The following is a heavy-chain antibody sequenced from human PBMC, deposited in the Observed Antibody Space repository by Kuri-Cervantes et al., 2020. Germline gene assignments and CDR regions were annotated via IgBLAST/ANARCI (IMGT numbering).Heavy chain of an antibody. V-gene: IGHV3-11*04. CDR3: ARAGAAAGTGVPPEGYYYYMDV. J-gene: IGHJ6*03. CDR2: ISSSGRVI. Sequence: GESLKISCAASGFSISDYHLSWIRQAPGEGLEWVSSISSSGRVIYYADSVKGRFTISRDNAKNSLYLQMNSLRAEDTAVYYCARAGAAAGTGVPPEGYYYYMDVWGKGTTVTVSS. D-gene: IGHD6-13*01. CDR1: GFSISDYH.